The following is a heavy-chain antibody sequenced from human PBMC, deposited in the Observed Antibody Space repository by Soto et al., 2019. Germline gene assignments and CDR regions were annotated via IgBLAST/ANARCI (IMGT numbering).Heavy chain of an antibody. J-gene: IGHJ6*02. CDR1: GYTFTRYY. D-gene: IGHD5-18*01. V-gene: IGHV1-46*01. Sequence: ASVKVSCKASGYTFTRYYMHWVRQAPGQGLEWMGIINPSGGSPSYAQKFQGRVTMTSDSSTSTVYMELSSLSSEDSAIYYCARVGFNYGLGMAVWGQGTTVTVSS. CDR2: INPSGGSP. CDR3: ARVGFNYGLGMAV.